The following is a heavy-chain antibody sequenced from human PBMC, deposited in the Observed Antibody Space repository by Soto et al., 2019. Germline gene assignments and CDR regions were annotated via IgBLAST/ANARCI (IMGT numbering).Heavy chain of an antibody. CDR3: ARDVFPPRCPRSNRPPHYVGMDV. Sequence: ASVKVSCKASGYTFTSYAMHWVRQAPGQRLEWMGWINAGNGNTKYSQKFQGRVTITRDTSASTAYMELSSLRSEDTAVYYCARDVFPPRCPRSNRPPHYVGMDVWGQGTTVTGSS. J-gene: IGHJ6*02. D-gene: IGHD4-17*01. CDR2: INAGNGNT. CDR1: GYTFTSYA. V-gene: IGHV1-3*01.